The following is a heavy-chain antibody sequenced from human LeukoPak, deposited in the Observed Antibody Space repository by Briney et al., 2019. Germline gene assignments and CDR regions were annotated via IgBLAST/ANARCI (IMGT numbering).Heavy chain of an antibody. V-gene: IGHV4-59*01. Sequence: PSETLSLTCTVSGGPISGYYWSWIRQPPGKGLEWIGYIYYSGSTNYNPSLKSRFTISVDTPKNQFSLKLSSVTAADTAVYYCARDTVVPAAMTYYYYGMDVWGKGTTVTVSS. CDR3: ARDTVVPAAMTYYYYGMDV. CDR1: GGPISGYY. D-gene: IGHD2-2*01. J-gene: IGHJ6*04. CDR2: IYYSGST.